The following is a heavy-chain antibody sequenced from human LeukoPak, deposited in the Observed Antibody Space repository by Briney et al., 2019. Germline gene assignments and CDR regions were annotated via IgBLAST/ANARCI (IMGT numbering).Heavy chain of an antibody. CDR1: GFTFSSYW. D-gene: IGHD3-10*01. V-gene: IGHV3-7*01. CDR3: ARDRASGINWFDP. Sequence: GGSLRLSCAASGFTFSSYWMSWVRQAPGKGLEWVANIKQDGSEKYYVDSVKGRFTISRDNAKNSLYLQMNSLRAEDTAVYYCARDRASGINWFDPWGQGTLVTVSS. J-gene: IGHJ5*02. CDR2: IKQDGSEK.